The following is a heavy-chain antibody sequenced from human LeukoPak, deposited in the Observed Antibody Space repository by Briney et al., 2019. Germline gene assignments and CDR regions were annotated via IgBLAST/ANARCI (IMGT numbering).Heavy chain of an antibody. CDR2: INPNSGGT. Sequence: ASVKVSCKASGYTFTGYYMHWVRQAPGQGLEWMGWINPNSGGTNYAQKFQGWVTMTRDTSISTAYMEPSRLRSDDTAVYYCARSGPYSSGGDPFDYWGQGTLVTVSS. CDR1: GYTFTGYY. D-gene: IGHD6-19*01. J-gene: IGHJ4*02. CDR3: ARSGPYSSGGDPFDY. V-gene: IGHV1-2*04.